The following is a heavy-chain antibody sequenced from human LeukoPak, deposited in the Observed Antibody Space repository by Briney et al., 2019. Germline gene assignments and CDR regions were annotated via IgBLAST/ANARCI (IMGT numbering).Heavy chain of an antibody. D-gene: IGHD4-17*01. CDR2: IKQDGSEK. J-gene: IGHJ5*02. Sequence: GGSLRLSCAASGFTFSSYWMSWARQAPGKGLEWVANIKQDGSEKYYVDSVKGRFTISRDNSKNTLYLQMNSLRAEDTAVYYCAITLLEDYGDYGPPAWGQGTLVTVSS. CDR3: AITLLEDYGDYGPPA. V-gene: IGHV3-7*01. CDR1: GFTFSSYW.